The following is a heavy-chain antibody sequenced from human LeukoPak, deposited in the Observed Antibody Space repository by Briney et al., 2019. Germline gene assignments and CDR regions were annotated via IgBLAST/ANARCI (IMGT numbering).Heavy chain of an antibody. V-gene: IGHV4-39*01. J-gene: IGHJ4*02. CDR1: GGSISSRSYY. Sequence: SETLSLTCTVSGGSISSRSYYWGWIRQPPGKGLEWIGRIYYSGSTYYNPSLKSRVTISVDTSKNQFSLKLSSVTAADTAVYYCARRSLDYGGNSYLMDYWGQGTLVTVSS. CDR3: ARRSLDYGGNSYLMDY. D-gene: IGHD4-23*01. CDR2: IYYSGST.